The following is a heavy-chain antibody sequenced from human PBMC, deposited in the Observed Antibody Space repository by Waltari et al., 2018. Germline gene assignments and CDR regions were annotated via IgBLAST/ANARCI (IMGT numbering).Heavy chain of an antibody. D-gene: IGHD6-19*01. CDR3: ASSVPEYSSSHFDY. CDR1: GFTFSTYA. CDR2: ITGSGDST. J-gene: IGHJ4*02. Sequence: EVQLVESGGGLVQPGGSLRLSCAASGFTFSTYAMSWVRQAPGKGLEWVSAITGSGDSTYLADSVKGRFTSSRDNSKNTLYLQMNSLRAEDTAVYYCASSVPEYSSSHFDYWGQGTLVTVSS. V-gene: IGHV3-23*04.